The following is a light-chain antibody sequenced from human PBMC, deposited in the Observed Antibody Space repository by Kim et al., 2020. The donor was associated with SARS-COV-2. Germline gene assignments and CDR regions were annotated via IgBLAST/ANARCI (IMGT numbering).Light chain of an antibody. J-gene: IGKJ5*01. CDR3: QQSYSTPIT. CDR1: QSISSY. Sequence: ASVGDRVTIPCRASQSISSYLNWYQQKPGKAPKLLIYAASSLQSWVPSRFSGSGSGTDFTLTISSLQPEDFATYYCQQSYSTPITFGQGTRLEIK. V-gene: IGKV1-39*01. CDR2: AAS.